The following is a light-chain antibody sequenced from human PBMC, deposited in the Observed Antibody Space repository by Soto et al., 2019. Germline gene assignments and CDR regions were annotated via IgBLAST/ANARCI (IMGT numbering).Light chain of an antibody. J-gene: IGKJ1*01. CDR1: QSVSSN. V-gene: IGKV3-15*01. CDR2: DAS. CDR3: QHYDNWPPWT. Sequence: IVMTHSPATLSVSPGEIAALSCRGSQSVSSNVAWYQQKPGQAPSLLIYDASTRATGIPARFSGSGSGTEFTLIISSLQSEDFAVYYCQHYDNWPPWTFGQGTKVDIK.